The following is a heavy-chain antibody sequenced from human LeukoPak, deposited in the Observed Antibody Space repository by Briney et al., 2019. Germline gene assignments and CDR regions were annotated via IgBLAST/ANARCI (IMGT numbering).Heavy chain of an antibody. CDR3: ARGSSTVSLLPVY. CDR1: GGSISSYY. Sequence: ATPSVTLSLTCTVSGGSISSYYWSWIRQAPGKGLEWIGYIYYSGSTNYNPSLKSRVTISVDTSKNQFSLKLSSVTAADTAVYYWARGSSTVSLLPVYWGQGTLVTVAS. D-gene: IGHD4-17*01. J-gene: IGHJ4*02. CDR2: IYYSGST. V-gene: IGHV4-59*01.